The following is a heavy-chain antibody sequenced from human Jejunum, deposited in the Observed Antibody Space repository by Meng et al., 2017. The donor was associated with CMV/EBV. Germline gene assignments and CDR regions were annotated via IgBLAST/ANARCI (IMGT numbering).Heavy chain of an antibody. Sequence: GFTVGGSFMTWVRQAPGKGLEWVSVIYNSGVTYYADSVKGRFTISRDNSQNTLYLQMDSLTAEDTAVYYCARSNYYDGGSYFLYFDYWGQGTLVTVSS. J-gene: IGHJ4*02. V-gene: IGHV3-53*01. CDR1: GFTVGGSF. D-gene: IGHD3-22*01. CDR2: IYNSGVT. CDR3: ARSNYYDGGSYFLYFDY.